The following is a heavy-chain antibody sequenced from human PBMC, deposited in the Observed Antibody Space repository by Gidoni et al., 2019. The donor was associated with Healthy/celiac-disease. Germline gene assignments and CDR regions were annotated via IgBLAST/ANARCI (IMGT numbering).Heavy chain of an antibody. V-gene: IGHV3-48*01. CDR1: GFTFSSYS. CDR2: ISSSSSTI. J-gene: IGHJ1*01. Sequence: EVQLVESGGGLVQPGGSLRLSCAAYGFTFSSYSMNWVRQAPGKGLEWVSSISSSSSTISYAASVKGRFTISRDNAKNSLYLQMNSLRAEDTAVYYCARDVGWTSPFQHWGQGTLVTVSS. CDR3: ARDVGWTSPFQH. D-gene: IGHD2-15*01.